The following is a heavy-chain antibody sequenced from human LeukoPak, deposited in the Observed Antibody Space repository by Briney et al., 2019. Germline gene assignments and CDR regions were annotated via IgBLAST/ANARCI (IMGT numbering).Heavy chain of an antibody. CDR1: GYTFTSFA. J-gene: IGHJ4*02. V-gene: IGHV1-3*01. CDR3: ARSIVYSSDSDGGYYFDY. CDR2: INAGNGNT. D-gene: IGHD6-19*01. Sequence: ASVKVSCKASGYTFTSFAIHWVRQAPGQRLEWMGWINAGNGNTKFSQHLQGRVSITRDTSASTAYMELSYLRSEDTALYFCARSIVYSSDSDGGYYFDYWGQGTLVTVSS.